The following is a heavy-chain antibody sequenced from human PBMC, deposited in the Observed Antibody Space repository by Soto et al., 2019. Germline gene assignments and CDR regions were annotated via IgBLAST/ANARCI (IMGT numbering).Heavy chain of an antibody. Sequence: EVQLVESGGALVQPGRSLRLSCAASGFKFEDYAMHWVRQVPGKGLEWISTISWNSGSIGYADSVKGRFTISRDNAKNSLFLQMNNLNAEDTAFYFCAKAINPNSPYGWGGGSWFDPWGHGTLVTVSS. CDR1: GFKFEDYA. CDR2: ISWNSGSI. D-gene: IGHD3-10*01. J-gene: IGHJ5*02. V-gene: IGHV3-9*01. CDR3: AKAINPNSPYGWGGGSWFDP.